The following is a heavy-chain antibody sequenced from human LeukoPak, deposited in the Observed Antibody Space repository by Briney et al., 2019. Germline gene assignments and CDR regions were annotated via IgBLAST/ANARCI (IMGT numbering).Heavy chain of an antibody. Sequence: PGRSLRLACAASGFTFSNYGIHWVRQAPGKGLEWVAVIWYDGSNKYYADSVKGRFTISRDNSKNTLYLQMNSLRAEDTAVYYCARDVPAYYYDSSGYTDAFDIWGQGTMVTVSS. D-gene: IGHD3-22*01. CDR2: IWYDGSNK. CDR1: GFTFSNYG. V-gene: IGHV3-33*08. J-gene: IGHJ3*02. CDR3: ARDVPAYYYDSSGYTDAFDI.